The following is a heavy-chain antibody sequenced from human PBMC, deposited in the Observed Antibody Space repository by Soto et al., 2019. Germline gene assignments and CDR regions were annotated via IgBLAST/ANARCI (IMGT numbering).Heavy chain of an antibody. CDR2: IYYSGST. J-gene: IGHJ4*02. Sequence: PSQTLSLTCTVSGGSISSGGYYWSWIRQHPGKGLEWIGYIYYSGSTYYNPSLKSRVTISVDTSKNQFSLKLSSVTAADTAVYYCASTFRGTYYYDSSGYYSFDYLGQGTLVTVSS. CDR1: GGSISSGGYY. V-gene: IGHV4-31*03. CDR3: ASTFRGTYYYDSSGYYSFDY. D-gene: IGHD3-22*01.